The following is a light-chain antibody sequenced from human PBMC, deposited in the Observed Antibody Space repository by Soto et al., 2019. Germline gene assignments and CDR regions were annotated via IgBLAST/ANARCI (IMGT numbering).Light chain of an antibody. V-gene: IGLV2-23*01. J-gene: IGLJ1*01. Sequence: QSVLTQPASVSGSPGQSITISCTGTSSDVGGYNLVSWYQQHPGKAPKLLIYEGSNRPSGVSNRFSGSKSGNTASLTISGVQAEEEAADYCCSYAGSSTFYVFGAGTKLTVL. CDR1: SSDVGGYNL. CDR3: CSYAGSSTFYV. CDR2: EGS.